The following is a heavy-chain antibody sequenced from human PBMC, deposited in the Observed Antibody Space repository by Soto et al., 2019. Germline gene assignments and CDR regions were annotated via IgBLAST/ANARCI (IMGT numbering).Heavy chain of an antibody. V-gene: IGHV4-34*01. D-gene: IGHD3-9*01. CDR3: ARRYFDWLFPFDP. J-gene: IGHJ5*02. CDR1: GGSFSGYY. CDR2: INHSGST. Sequence: QVQLQQWGAGLLKPSETLSLTCAVYGGSFSGYYWSWIRQPPGKGLEWIGEINHSGSTNYNPSLKSRVTISVDTSKNQFSLKLSSVTAADTAVYYCARRYFDWLFPFDPWGQGTLVTVSS.